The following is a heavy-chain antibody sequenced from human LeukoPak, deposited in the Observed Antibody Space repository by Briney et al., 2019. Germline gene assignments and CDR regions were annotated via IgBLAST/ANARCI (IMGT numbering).Heavy chain of an antibody. CDR1: GFTFSDYY. Sequence: GGSLRLSCAASGFTFSDYYMSWIRQAPGKGLEWVSYISSGSTIYYADSVKGRFTISRDNAKNSLYLQMNSLRAEDTAVYYCARDTNYMDVWGKGTTVTVSS. CDR2: ISSGSTI. V-gene: IGHV3-11*01. J-gene: IGHJ6*03. CDR3: ARDTNYMDV. D-gene: IGHD2-2*01.